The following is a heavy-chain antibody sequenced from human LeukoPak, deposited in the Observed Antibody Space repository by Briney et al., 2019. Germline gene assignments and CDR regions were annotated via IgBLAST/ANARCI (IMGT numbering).Heavy chain of an antibody. CDR2: IRYDGSNQ. J-gene: IGHJ4*02. CDR3: ASLTVTTVY. Sequence: GGSLRLSCAASGFTFSSYGLNWVRQAPGMGLEWVAFIRYDGSNQYYADSVKGRFTISRHNSKNSLYLQMNSLRAEDTAVYYCASLTVTTVYWGQGTLVTVSS. V-gene: IGHV3-30*02. CDR1: GFTFSSYG. D-gene: IGHD4-17*01.